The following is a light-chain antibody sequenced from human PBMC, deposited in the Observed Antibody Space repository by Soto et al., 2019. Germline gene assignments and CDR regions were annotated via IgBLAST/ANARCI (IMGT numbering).Light chain of an antibody. J-gene: IGKJ1*01. CDR2: DAS. CDR1: QGIGNN. V-gene: IGKV1-27*01. CDR3: QKYYTAPET. Sequence: DIQMTQSPSSPSASVGDRVTITCRASQGIGNNLAWYQQQPGKVPKNLIYDASTLQSGVPSRFSGSGSGTDFTLTISSLQPEDVATYYCQKYYTAPETFGQGTQVVIK.